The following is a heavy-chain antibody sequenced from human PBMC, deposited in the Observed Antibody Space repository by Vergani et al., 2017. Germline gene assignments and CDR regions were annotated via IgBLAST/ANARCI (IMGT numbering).Heavy chain of an antibody. CDR3: ARVIAAAGTGNNWFDP. D-gene: IGHD6-13*01. Sequence: QVQLVQSGAEVKKPGSSVKVSCKASGGTFSSYAISWVRQAPGQGLEWMGRIIPILGIANYAQKFQGRVTITADKSTSTAYMELSSLRSEDTAVYYWARVIAAAGTGNNWFDPWGQGTLVTVSS. V-gene: IGHV1-69*04. CDR1: GGTFSSYA. J-gene: IGHJ5*02. CDR2: IIPILGIA.